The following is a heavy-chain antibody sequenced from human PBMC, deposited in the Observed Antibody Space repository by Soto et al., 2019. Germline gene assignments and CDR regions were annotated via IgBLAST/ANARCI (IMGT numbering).Heavy chain of an antibody. J-gene: IGHJ5*02. D-gene: IGHD4-17*01. CDR1: GGYITAYY. CDR2: IYHTGTG. V-gene: IGHV4-59*01. CDR3: ARAMIGNGGRGWFDP. Sequence: QVQLRESGPGLVKPSETLSLTCTVSGGYITAYYWSWLRQSPGRGLEWIGYIYHTGTGDYKPSFEGRATISPDTSKNQFSLTLRSVTAADTAVYYCARAMIGNGGRGWFDPWGQGALVTVSS.